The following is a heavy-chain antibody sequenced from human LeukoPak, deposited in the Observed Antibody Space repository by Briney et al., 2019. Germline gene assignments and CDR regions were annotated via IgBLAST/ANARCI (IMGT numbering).Heavy chain of an antibody. D-gene: IGHD3-3*01. CDR2: ISAYNGNT. CDR3: ARDGYYDFWSGYRGVVDP. J-gene: IGHJ5*02. V-gene: IGHV1-18*01. Sequence: ASVKVSCKASGYTFTSYGISWVRQAPGQGLEWMGWISAYNGNTNYAQKLQGRVTMTTDTSTSTAYMELRSLRSDDTAVYYCARDGYYDFWSGYRGVVDPWGQGTLVTVSS. CDR1: GYTFTSYG.